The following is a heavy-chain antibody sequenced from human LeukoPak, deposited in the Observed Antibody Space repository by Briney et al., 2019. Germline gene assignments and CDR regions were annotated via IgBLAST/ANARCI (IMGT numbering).Heavy chain of an antibody. J-gene: IGHJ4*02. CDR2: MNPNSGST. V-gene: IGHV1-8*01. Sequence: ASVKVSCKASGYTFTSYDINWMRQATGQGLEWMGWMNPNSGSTGYAQKFQGRVTMTRNTSISTAYMELSSLRSEDTAVYYCARDEVGAPPVPPGGGGDYWGQGTLVTVSS. CDR3: ARDEVGAPPVPPGGGGDY. CDR1: GYTFTSYD. D-gene: IGHD1-26*01.